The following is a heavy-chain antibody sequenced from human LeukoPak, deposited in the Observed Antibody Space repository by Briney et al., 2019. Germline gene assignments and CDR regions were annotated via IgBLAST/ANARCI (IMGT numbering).Heavy chain of an antibody. D-gene: IGHD1-26*01. J-gene: IGHJ4*02. Sequence: SETLSLTCTVSGYSISSGYYWGWIRQPPGKGLEWIGSIYHSGSTYYNPSLKSRVAISVDTSKNQFSLKLSSVTAADTAVYYCARDTHPNSGSYPFDYWGQGTLVTVSS. CDR1: GYSISSGYY. CDR3: ARDTHPNSGSYPFDY. CDR2: IYHSGST. V-gene: IGHV4-38-2*02.